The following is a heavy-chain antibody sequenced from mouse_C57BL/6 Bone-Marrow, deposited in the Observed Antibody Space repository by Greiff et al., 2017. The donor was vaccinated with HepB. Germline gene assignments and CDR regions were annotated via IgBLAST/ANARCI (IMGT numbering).Heavy chain of an antibody. V-gene: IGHV3-6*01. D-gene: IGHD4-1*01. CDR2: ISYDGSN. J-gene: IGHJ4*01. CDR1: GYSITSGYY. CDR3: ARRRLGRAMDY. Sequence: EVQLQQSGPGLVKPSQSLSLTCSVTGYSITSGYYWNWIRQFPGNKLEWMGYISYDGSNNYNPSLKNRISITRDTSKNQFFLKLNSVTTEDTATYYCARRRLGRAMDYWGQGTSVTVSS.